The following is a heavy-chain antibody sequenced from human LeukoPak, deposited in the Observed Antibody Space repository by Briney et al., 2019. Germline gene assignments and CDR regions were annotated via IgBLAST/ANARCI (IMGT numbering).Heavy chain of an antibody. V-gene: IGHV1-2*02. CDR2: INPNSGGT. D-gene: IGHD4-17*01. Sequence: GASVKVSCKASGYTFTGYYMHWVRQAPGQGLEWMGWINPNSGGTNYAQKFQGRVTMTRDTSISTAYMELSRLRSDDTAVYYCARVELDSYGDYDGDYYYMDVWGKGTTVTVSS. CDR3: ARVELDSYGDYDGDYYYMDV. J-gene: IGHJ6*03. CDR1: GYTFTGYY.